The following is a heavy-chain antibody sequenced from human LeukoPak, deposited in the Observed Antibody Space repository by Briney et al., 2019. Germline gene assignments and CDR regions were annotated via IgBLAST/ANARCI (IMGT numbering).Heavy chain of an antibody. CDR1: GFTFSSYA. V-gene: IGHV3-33*08. CDR3: VGELLTAAGTIGAFDI. J-gene: IGHJ3*02. Sequence: PGGSLRFSCAASGFTFSSYAMSWVRQAPGKGLEWVAVIWPNGSNKYHADSVKGRFTISRDNSKSTLFLQMSSLAAEDTAVYYCVGELLTAAGTIGAFDIWGRGTMVTVSS. D-gene: IGHD6-13*01. CDR2: IWPNGSNK.